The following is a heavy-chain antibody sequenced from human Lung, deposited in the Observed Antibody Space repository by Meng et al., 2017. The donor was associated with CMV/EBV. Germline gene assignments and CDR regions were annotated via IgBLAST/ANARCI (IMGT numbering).Heavy chain of an antibody. Sequence: GGSXRLXXVASGFSFSNYGMHWVRQAPGKGLEWVAVIWFDGSNQYYADSVKGRFTISRDNSKNTLYLQTNSLRVEDTAVYYCANLMDSYSAAVVGHGMDVWGQGTXVTVSS. CDR3: ANLMDSYSAAVVGHGMDV. CDR2: IWFDGSNQ. CDR1: GFSFSNYG. D-gene: IGHD3-10*01. V-gene: IGHV3-33*06. J-gene: IGHJ6*02.